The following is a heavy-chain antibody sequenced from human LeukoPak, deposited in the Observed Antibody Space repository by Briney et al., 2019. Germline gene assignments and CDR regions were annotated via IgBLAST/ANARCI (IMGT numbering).Heavy chain of an antibody. Sequence: GGSLRLSCAASGFTFSSYSMNWVRQAPGKGLEWVSSISSSSSHIYYADSVKGRFTISRDNAKNSLYLQMNSLRAEDTAVYYCASLGPYGSGSYSFDYWGQGTLVTVSS. V-gene: IGHV3-21*01. CDR2: ISSSSSHI. CDR3: ASLGPYGSGSYSFDY. D-gene: IGHD3-10*01. CDR1: GFTFSSYS. J-gene: IGHJ4*02.